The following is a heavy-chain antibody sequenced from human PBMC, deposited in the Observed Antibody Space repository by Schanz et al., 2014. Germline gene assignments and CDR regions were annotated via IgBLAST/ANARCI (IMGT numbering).Heavy chain of an antibody. J-gene: IGHJ3*01. D-gene: IGHD5-12*01. CDR2: VYMSAAST. CDR3: ARDEGRDGYNLAFDV. CDR1: GFTVSSNY. V-gene: IGHV3-53*01. Sequence: EVQLVESGGGVVQPGRSLRLSCAASGFTVSSNYMSWVRQAPGKGLEWVSTVYMSAASTRYADSVKGRFIISRDSSKNTLFLQMNSLRPEDTALYFCARDEGRDGYNLAFDVWGQGTLVTVSS.